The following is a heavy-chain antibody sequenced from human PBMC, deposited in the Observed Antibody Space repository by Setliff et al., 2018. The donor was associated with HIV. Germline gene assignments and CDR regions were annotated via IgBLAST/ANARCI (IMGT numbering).Heavy chain of an antibody. V-gene: IGHV1-2*02. CDR3: ARRVPPIPSGDLDY. D-gene: IGHD4-17*01. CDR1: GYTFTDYY. J-gene: IGHJ4*02. CDR2: INPNSSDT. Sequence: ASVKVSCKVSGYTFTDYYIHWVRQAPGQGLEWMGWINPNSSDTNYAQKFQGRVTMTRDTSISTAYMDLSRLRSDDTAVYYCARRVPPIPSGDLDYWGQGTLVTVSS.